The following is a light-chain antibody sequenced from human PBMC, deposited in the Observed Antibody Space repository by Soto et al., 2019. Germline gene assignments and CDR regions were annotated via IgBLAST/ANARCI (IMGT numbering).Light chain of an antibody. J-gene: IGLJ2*01. V-gene: IGLV1-51*01. CDR2: DNN. CDR1: SSNIGDNY. Sequence: QSVLTQPPSVSAAPGQKVTISCSGSSSNIGDNYVSWYQQLPGTAPKLLIYDNNQRPSGIPDRFSGSKSGASATLDITGLQTGDEADYYCGTWDSSLSVVIFGGGTKVTVL. CDR3: GTWDSSLSVVI.